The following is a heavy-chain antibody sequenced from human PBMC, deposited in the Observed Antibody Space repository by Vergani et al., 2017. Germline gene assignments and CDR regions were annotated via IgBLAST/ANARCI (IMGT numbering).Heavy chain of an antibody. CDR3: ARAVAGYSSGWYVSSY. Sequence: VQLVQSGAEVRKPGASVTVSCTASGYIFKNYYIHWLRQAPGQGLEWMGWINPNSGGTNYAQKFQGRVTMTRDTSISTAYMELSRLRSDDTAVYYCARAVAGYSSGWYVSSYWGQGTLVTVSS. J-gene: IGHJ4*02. CDR2: INPNSGGT. D-gene: IGHD6-19*01. CDR1: GYIFKNYY. V-gene: IGHV1-2*02.